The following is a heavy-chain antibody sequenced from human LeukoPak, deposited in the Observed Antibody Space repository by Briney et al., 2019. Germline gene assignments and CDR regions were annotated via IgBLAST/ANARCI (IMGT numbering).Heavy chain of an antibody. D-gene: IGHD2-8*02. CDR1: GFTFSSYW. Sequence: SGGSLRLSCAASGFTFSSYWMHWVRQAPGKGLVWVSRINSDGSSIAYADSVQGRFTISRDNAKNTLYLQVSSLSVGDTAVYYCARETSTGKYPQNVPDYWGQGTLVTVSS. J-gene: IGHJ4*02. CDR2: INSDGSSI. CDR3: ARETSTGKYPQNVPDY. V-gene: IGHV3-74*01.